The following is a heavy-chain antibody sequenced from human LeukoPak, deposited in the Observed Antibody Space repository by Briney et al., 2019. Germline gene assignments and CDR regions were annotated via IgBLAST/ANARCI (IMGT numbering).Heavy chain of an antibody. V-gene: IGHV4-4*02. J-gene: IGHJ4*02. CDR2: ILHSGDT. D-gene: IGHD1-14*01. CDR1: GGSISRSNW. CDR3: AGYNVPYTFEF. Sequence: SGTLSLTCAVSGGSISRSNWWSWVRQPPGKGLEWIGDILHSGDTNYNASLRSRLTISLDKSRNQFSLQLSSVTAADTTVYYCAGYNVPYTFEFWGPGTVVTVSS.